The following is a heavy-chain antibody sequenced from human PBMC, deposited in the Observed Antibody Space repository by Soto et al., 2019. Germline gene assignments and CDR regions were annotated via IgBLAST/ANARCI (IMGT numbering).Heavy chain of an antibody. D-gene: IGHD3-3*01. CDR3: ARGYYDFWSGYSSTGSYYYYGMDV. CDR1: GYTFTGYY. CDR2: INPNSGGT. J-gene: IGHJ6*02. Sequence: QVQLVQSGAEVKKPGASVKVSCKASGYTFTGYYMHWVRQAPGQGLEWMGWINPNSGGTNYAQKFQGWVTMTRDTSISKAYMELSRLRSDDTAVYYCARGYYDFWSGYSSTGSYYYYGMDVWGQGTTVTVSS. V-gene: IGHV1-2*04.